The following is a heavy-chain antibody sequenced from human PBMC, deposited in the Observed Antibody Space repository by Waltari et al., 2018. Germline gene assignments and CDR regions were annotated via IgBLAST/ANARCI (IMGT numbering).Heavy chain of an antibody. J-gene: IGHJ6*02. D-gene: IGHD3-22*01. CDR2: ISYNERNI. CDR3: ARDYCDRTNCHGMDV. CDR1: KFTFSSSA. Sequence: QVQLVESGGGVVQPGGSLRLSCAAYKFTFSSSAMHWVRQGPGKGLEWVAVISYNERNIYYVDSVKGRFTISRDNSKKMLYLQMNSLRAEDTAIYYCARDYCDRTNCHGMDVWGQGTTVTVSS. V-gene: IGHV3-30*04.